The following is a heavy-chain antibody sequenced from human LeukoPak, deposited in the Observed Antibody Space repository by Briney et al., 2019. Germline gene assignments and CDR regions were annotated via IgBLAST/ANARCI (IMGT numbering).Heavy chain of an antibody. CDR2: ISSNGGST. CDR3: ARANGSAFDD. CDR1: GFTFSSYA. V-gene: IGHV3-64*01. Sequence: GGSLRLSCAASGFTFSSYAMHWVRQAPGKGLEYVSAISSNGGSTYYANSVKGRFTISRDNSKNTLYLQMGSLRAEDMAVYYCARANGSAFDDWGQGTLVTVSS. J-gene: IGHJ4*02. D-gene: IGHD1-26*01.